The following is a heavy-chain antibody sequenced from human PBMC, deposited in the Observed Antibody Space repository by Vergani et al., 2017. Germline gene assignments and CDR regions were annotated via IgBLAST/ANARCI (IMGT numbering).Heavy chain of an antibody. CDR1: GGSINTGAYY. CDR3: AREYSSSVGFLAY. Sequence: QVQLQESGPRLVRPSQTLSLTCTVSGGSINTGAYYWSWIRQPAGKGPEWIGRVYTSGMTNYNPSLKSRVTILVDRSKNQFSLKLSSVTAADTAVYYCAREYSSSVGFLAYWGQGTLVTVSS. V-gene: IGHV4-61*02. J-gene: IGHJ4*02. D-gene: IGHD6-6*01. CDR2: VYTSGMT.